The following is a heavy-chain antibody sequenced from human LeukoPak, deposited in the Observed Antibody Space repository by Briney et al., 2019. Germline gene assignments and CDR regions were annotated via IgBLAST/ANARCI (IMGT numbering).Heavy chain of an antibody. CDR2: ISGSGGST. V-gene: IGHV3-23*01. CDR3: AKEGVQYCSRTFDY. CDR1: GFTFSSYA. J-gene: IGHJ4*02. Sequence: GGSLRLSCAASGFTFSSYAMSWVHQAPGKGLEWVSAISGSGGSTYYADSVKGRFTISRGNSKNTLYLQMNSLRAEDTAVYYCAKEGVQYCSRTFDYWGQGTLVTVSS. D-gene: IGHD2-2*01.